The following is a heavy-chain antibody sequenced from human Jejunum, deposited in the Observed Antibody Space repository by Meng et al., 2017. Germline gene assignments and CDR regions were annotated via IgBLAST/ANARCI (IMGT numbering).Heavy chain of an antibody. CDR3: ARGRAPFGVVIASYYGMDV. Sequence: SVTVSCPASGRSFSNYGISLVRQAPGQGLEWMGGIIPIFDSTNYAHKFQDRVTMTADKSTSTAFMELSGLRADDKAVYYCARGRAPFGVVIASYYGMDVWGQGTTVTVSS. D-gene: IGHD3-3*01. J-gene: IGHJ6*02. V-gene: IGHV1-69*06. CDR1: GRSFSNYG. CDR2: IIPIFDST.